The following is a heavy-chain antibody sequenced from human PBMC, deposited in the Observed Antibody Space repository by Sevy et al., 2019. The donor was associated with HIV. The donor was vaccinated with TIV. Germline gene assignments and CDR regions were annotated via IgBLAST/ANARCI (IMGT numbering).Heavy chain of an antibody. CDR1: GFTFDSYW. CDR3: TRGDPIVPPAGYYYHMDV. V-gene: IGHV3-74*01. CDR2: INSAGSST. D-gene: IGHD1-26*01. J-gene: IGHJ6*03. Sequence: GGSLRLSCVASGFTFDSYWMHWVRQAPGKGLVWVSRINSAGSSTPYADSVKGRFTISRDNAKNTLYLQLNRLGAEDTAVYYCTRGDPIVPPAGYYYHMDVWGKGTTVTVSS.